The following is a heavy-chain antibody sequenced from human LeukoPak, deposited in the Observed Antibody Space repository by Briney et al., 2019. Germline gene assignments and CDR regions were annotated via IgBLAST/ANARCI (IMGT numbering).Heavy chain of an antibody. Sequence: ASVKVSCKTSGYTFTGYYMHWVRQAPGQGLEWMGWINPHSGGKNYAEKFQGRVTMTRDTSISTAYMELSRLRSDDTAVYYCARDDALVATGSFDYWGQGALVTVSS. D-gene: IGHD5-12*01. CDR3: ARDDALVATGSFDY. CDR1: GYTFTGYY. V-gene: IGHV1-2*02. J-gene: IGHJ4*02. CDR2: INPHSGGK.